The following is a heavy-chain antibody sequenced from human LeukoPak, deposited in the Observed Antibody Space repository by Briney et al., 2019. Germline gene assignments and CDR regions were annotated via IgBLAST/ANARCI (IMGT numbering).Heavy chain of an antibody. CDR2: IYYSWRS. D-gene: IGHD3-3*01. CDR1: GGSISSYY. Sequence: SETLSLTCTVSGGSISSYYWSWIRQPPGKRLECIGYIYYSWRSNYNPSLKSRVTISVDTSKNQFSLKLSSVTAADTAVYYCARSLTERITIFGVPREYYYYYMDVWGKGTTVTVSS. V-gene: IGHV4-59*01. J-gene: IGHJ6*03. CDR3: ARSLTERITIFGVPREYYYYYMDV.